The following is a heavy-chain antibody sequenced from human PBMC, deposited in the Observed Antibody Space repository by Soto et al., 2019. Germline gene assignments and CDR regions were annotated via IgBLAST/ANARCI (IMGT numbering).Heavy chain of an antibody. CDR3: TTDPGTYSSGWYDYYFDS. CDR2: IKSKTDGGTT. Sequence: AGGSLRLSCAASGFTFSNAWMSWVRQAPGKGLEWVGRIKSKTDGGTTDYAAPVKGRFTISRDDSKNTLYLQMNSLKTEDTAVYYCTTDPGTYSSGWYDYYFDSWGQGTLVTVSS. V-gene: IGHV3-15*01. J-gene: IGHJ4*02. D-gene: IGHD6-19*01. CDR1: GFTFSNAW.